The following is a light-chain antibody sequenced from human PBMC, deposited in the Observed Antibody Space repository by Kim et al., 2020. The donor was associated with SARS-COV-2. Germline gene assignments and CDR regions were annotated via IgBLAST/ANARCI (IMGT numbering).Light chain of an antibody. V-gene: IGLV4-69*01. CDR3: QAWGAGFRV. J-gene: IGLJ3*02. CDR1: SGHSSYS. Sequence: QSVLTQSPSASASLGASVKFTCTLSSGHSSYSIAWHQQQPEKGPRFLMNLHSDGTHNKGDGIPDRFSGSSSGAERYLTISSLQSEDEADYYCQAWGAGFRVFGGGTQLTVL. CDR2: LHSDGTH.